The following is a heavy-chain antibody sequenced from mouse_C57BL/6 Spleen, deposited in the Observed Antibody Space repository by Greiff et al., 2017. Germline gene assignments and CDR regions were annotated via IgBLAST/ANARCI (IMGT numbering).Heavy chain of an antibody. J-gene: IGHJ4*01. CDR3: ARRDYDVGAMDY. V-gene: IGHV1-54*01. D-gene: IGHD2-4*01. CDR1: GYAFTNYL. Sequence: QVHVKQSGAELVRPGTSVKVSCKASGYAFTNYLIEWVKQRPGQGLEWIGVINPGSGGTNYKEKFKGKATLTADKSSSTAYMQLSSLTAEDSAVYFCARRDYDVGAMDYWGQGTSVTVSS. CDR2: INPGSGGT.